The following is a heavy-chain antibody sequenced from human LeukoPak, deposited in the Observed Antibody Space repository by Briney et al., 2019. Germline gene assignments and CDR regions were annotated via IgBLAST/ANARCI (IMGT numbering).Heavy chain of an antibody. Sequence: TLSLTCTVSGDTISSGDYYWIWIGQPPGKGLEWIEYIYHTGSTCYNPTLRSRVIISVDTSKNKFSLKLRSMTAADMAVYYCARVDGPFDIWGQGTMVTVSS. CDR1: GDTISSGDYY. V-gene: IGHV4-30-4*08. CDR3: ARVDGPFDI. CDR2: IYHTGST. J-gene: IGHJ3*02. D-gene: IGHD5-24*01.